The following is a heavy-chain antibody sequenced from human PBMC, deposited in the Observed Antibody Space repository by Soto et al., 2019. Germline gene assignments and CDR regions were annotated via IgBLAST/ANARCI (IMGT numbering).Heavy chain of an antibody. CDR3: ARDNWDYVVYYFDY. D-gene: IGHD1-7*01. V-gene: IGHV3-33*01. Sequence: VQLVESGGGVVQPGRSLRLSCAASGFTFSSYGMHWVRQAPGKGLEWVAVIWYDGSNKYYADSVKGRFTISRDNSKNTLYLQMNSLRAEDTAVYYCARDNWDYVVYYFDYWGQGTLVTVSS. J-gene: IGHJ4*02. CDR2: IWYDGSNK. CDR1: GFTFSSYG.